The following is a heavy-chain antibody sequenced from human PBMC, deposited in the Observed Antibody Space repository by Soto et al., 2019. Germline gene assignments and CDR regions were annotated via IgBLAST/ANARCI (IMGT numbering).Heavy chain of an antibody. D-gene: IGHD2-15*01. CDR1: GVTFSRYA. J-gene: IGHJ4*02. CDR2: VFFDGNYK. CDR3: TKGGTVVFDY. V-gene: IGHV3-30*18. Sequence: QAQFMQSGGGVVQPGKSLRLSCAASGVTFSRYAMHCVRQAPDERLEWVAVVFFDGNYKNYGDSVEGRFTVARDNSKNTTYLQRNGLRPEDTGVYYCTKGGTVVFDYWGQGSLVVVSS.